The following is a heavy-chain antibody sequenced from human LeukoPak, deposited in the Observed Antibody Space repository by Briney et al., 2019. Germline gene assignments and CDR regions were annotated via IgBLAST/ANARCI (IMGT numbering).Heavy chain of an antibody. CDR2: IISTSGTA. V-gene: IGHV1-69*08. CDR3: ARTAAEWEFRGDLDY. D-gene: IGHD3-10*01. J-gene: IGHJ4*02. Sequence: ASVKVSCKASGGTFSSYNINWVRQAPGQGLEWMGRIISTSGTADYAQKFQGSVTITADTSTNTFYLELSSLRYEDTAVYYCARTAAEWEFRGDLDYWGQGTLVTVSS. CDR1: GGTFSSYN.